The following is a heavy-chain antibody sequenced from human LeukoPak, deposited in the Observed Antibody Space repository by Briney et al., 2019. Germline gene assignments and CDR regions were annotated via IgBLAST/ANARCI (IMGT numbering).Heavy chain of an antibody. J-gene: IGHJ4*02. CDR2: IYYSGSI. D-gene: IGHD3-22*01. Sequence: SETLSLTCTVSGGSISSYYWSWIRQPPGKGVEWMGYIYYSGSINYNPSLKSRVTISVDTSKNQFSLKLRSVTAADTAVYYCASARVTYYYEYYFDYWGQGTLVTVSS. V-gene: IGHV4-59*01. CDR3: ASARVTYYYEYYFDY. CDR1: GGSISSYY.